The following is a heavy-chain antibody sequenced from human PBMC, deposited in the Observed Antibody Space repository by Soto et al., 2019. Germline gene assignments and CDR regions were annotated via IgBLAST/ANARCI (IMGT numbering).Heavy chain of an antibody. J-gene: IGHJ6*02. CDR2: INPGGGST. V-gene: IGHV1-46*01. Sequence: ASVKVSCKASGYTFTSYYMHWVRQAPGQGLEWMGIINPGGGSTSYAQKFQGRVTMTRDTSTSTVYMELSSLRSEDTAVYYCARGGSSPNYYYYGMDVWGQGTTVTVSS. CDR3: ARGGSSPNYYYYGMDV. CDR1: GYTFTSYY. D-gene: IGHD6-6*01.